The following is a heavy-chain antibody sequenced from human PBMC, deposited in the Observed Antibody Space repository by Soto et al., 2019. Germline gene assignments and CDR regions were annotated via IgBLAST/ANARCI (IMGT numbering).Heavy chain of an antibody. CDR2: IIPIFGTA. D-gene: IGHD3-22*01. CDR3: ASHYDSSGYYYRGLDY. J-gene: IGHJ4*02. V-gene: IGHV1-69*12. Sequence: QVQLVQSGAEVKKPGSSVKVSCKASGGTFSSYAISWVRQAPGQGLEWMGGIIPIFGTADYAQKFQGRVTITAYESTSTGTMELSSLRSEDTAVYYCASHYDSSGYYYRGLDYWGQGTLVTVSS. CDR1: GGTFSSYA.